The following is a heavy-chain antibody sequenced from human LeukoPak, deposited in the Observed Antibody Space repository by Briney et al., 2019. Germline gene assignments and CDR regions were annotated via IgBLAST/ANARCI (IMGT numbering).Heavy chain of an antibody. Sequence: SETLSVTCTVSGGSISSYYWSWIRQPAGKGLEWIGRIYTSGSTNYNPSLKSRVTMSVDTSKNQFSLKLSSVTAADTAVYYCARDDGSGSRDAFDIWGQGTMVTVSS. J-gene: IGHJ3*02. V-gene: IGHV4-4*07. CDR1: GGSISSYY. CDR2: IYTSGST. CDR3: ARDDGSGSRDAFDI. D-gene: IGHD3-10*01.